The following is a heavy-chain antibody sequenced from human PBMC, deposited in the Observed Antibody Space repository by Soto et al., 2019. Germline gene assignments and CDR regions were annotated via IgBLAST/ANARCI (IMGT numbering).Heavy chain of an antibody. D-gene: IGHD3-10*01. Sequence: EVQLLESGGGLVQPGGSLRLSCAASGFTFSSYAMSWVRQAPGKGLEWVSAISGSGGSTYYADSVKGRFTISRDNSKNTLYLQMSSLRAEDTAVYYCIRDYGEPGSTNAFDIWGQGTVVTVSS. CDR2: ISGSGGST. CDR3: IRDYGEPGSTNAFDI. J-gene: IGHJ3*02. CDR1: GFTFSSYA. V-gene: IGHV3-23*01.